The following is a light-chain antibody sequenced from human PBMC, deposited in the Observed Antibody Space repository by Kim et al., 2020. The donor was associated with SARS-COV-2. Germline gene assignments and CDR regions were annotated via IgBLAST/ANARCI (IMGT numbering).Light chain of an antibody. J-gene: IGKJ1*01. V-gene: IGKV1-27*01. CDR2: AAS. Sequence: DIQMTQSPSSLSASVGDRVTITCRASQGISNYLAWYQQKPGKVPTLLIYAASALRSGVPSRFSGSGSGTDFTLTITSLQPEDVAVYYCKRCKCHPWTFGHGTKVDIK. CDR3: KRCKCHPWT. CDR1: QGISNY.